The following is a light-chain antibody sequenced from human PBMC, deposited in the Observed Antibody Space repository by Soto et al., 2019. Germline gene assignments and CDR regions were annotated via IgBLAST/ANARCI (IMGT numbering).Light chain of an antibody. CDR2: EVT. CDR3: SSYTSSSTLVV. Sequence: QPASVSGSPGQSITISCTGTSSDVGGYNYVSWYQQHPGKAPKLMIYEVTNRPSGVSNRFSGSKSGNTASLTISGLQAEDEADYYCSSYTSSSTLVVFGGGTKLTVL. V-gene: IGLV2-14*01. J-gene: IGLJ2*01. CDR1: SSDVGGYNY.